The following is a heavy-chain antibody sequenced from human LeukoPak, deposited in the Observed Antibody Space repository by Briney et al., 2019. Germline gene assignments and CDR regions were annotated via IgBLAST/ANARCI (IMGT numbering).Heavy chain of an antibody. D-gene: IGHD3-10*01. J-gene: IGHJ5*02. CDR2: INPNSGGT. V-gene: IGHV1-2*02. CDR1: GYTFTGYY. CDR3: ARDPYGSGSYHNWFDP. Sequence: ASVKVSCKASGYTFTGYYMHWVRQAPGQGLEWVGWINPNSGGTNYAQKFQGRVTMTRDTSIGTAYMELSRLRSDDTAVYYCARDPYGSGSYHNWFDPWGQGTLVTVPS.